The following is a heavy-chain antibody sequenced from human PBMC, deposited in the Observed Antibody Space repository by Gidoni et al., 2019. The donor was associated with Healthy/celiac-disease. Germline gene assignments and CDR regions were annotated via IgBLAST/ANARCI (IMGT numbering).Heavy chain of an antibody. CDR2: IYYSGST. CDR3: ARVTPHWRDSFDY. J-gene: IGHJ4*02. CDR1: GGSISSYY. D-gene: IGHD1-1*01. V-gene: IGHV4-59*01. Sequence: QVRLQGSGPGLVKPSETLSRTCTSSGGSISSYYGSWIRQPPGQGLEWIGYIYYSGSTNYNHPRKSRVTISVGTSKNQFSLRLSSVTAADTAVYYCARVTPHWRDSFDYWGQGTLVTVSS.